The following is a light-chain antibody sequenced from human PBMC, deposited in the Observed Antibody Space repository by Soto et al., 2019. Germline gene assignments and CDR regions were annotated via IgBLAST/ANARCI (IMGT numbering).Light chain of an antibody. V-gene: IGKV1-5*01. CDR3: QQYNSYSPT. CDR1: QSVSSW. CDR2: DAS. Sequence: DIQMTQSPSTLSASVGDRVIITCRASQSVSSWLAWYQQKPGKAPKLLIYDASSLQSGVPSRFGGSGSGTEFTLTVSCLQPDDFATYYCQQYNSYSPTFGPGTKVEI. J-gene: IGKJ1*01.